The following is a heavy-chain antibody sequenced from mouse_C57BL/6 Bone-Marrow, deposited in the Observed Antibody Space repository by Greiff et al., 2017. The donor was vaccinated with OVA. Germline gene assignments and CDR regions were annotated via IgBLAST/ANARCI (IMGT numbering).Heavy chain of an antibody. Sequence: VKLMESGAELMKPGASVKLSCKATGYTFTGYWIEWVKQRPGHGLEWIGEILPGSGSTNYNEKFKGKATFTADTSSNTAYMQLSSLTTEDSAIYDCARSGGDYYGSSYWYFDVWGTGTTVTVSS. J-gene: IGHJ1*03. CDR2: ILPGSGST. D-gene: IGHD1-1*01. CDR3: ARSGGDYYGSSYWYFDV. V-gene: IGHV1-9*01. CDR1: GYTFTGYW.